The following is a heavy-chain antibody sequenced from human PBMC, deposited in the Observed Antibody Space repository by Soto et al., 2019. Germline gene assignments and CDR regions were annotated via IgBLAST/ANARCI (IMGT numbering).Heavy chain of an antibody. Sequence: QVQLVESGGGVVQPGRSLRLSCAASGFIFSSYGMHWVRQAPGKGLEWVATLWHDGSNEFYAESMKGRFTISRENPRNTLYLQMNSLRSEDTAGYYCAREMGYGDSGLDVWGQGTTVTVSS. J-gene: IGHJ6*02. V-gene: IGHV3-33*01. CDR3: AREMGYGDSGLDV. D-gene: IGHD4-17*01. CDR1: GFIFSSYG. CDR2: LWHDGSNE.